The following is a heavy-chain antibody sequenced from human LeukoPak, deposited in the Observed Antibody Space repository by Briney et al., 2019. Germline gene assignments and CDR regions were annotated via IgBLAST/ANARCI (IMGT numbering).Heavy chain of an antibody. Sequence: GGSLRLSCAASGFTFSSYAMSWVRQAPGKGLEWVSLISDSGGSTNYADSVKGRFTISRDNSKNTLYLQMNSLRAEDTAVYYCAKDSTGDHWYFDLWGRGTLVTVSS. V-gene: IGHV3-23*01. CDR1: GFTFSSYA. CDR2: ISDSGGST. J-gene: IGHJ2*01. CDR3: AKDSTGDHWYFDL. D-gene: IGHD7-27*01.